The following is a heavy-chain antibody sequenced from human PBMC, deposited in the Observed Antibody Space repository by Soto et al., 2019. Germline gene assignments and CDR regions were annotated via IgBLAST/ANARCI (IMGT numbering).Heavy chain of an antibody. CDR3: ASTRGSCYDY. CDR2: IYNGGGT. Sequence: EVQLVETGGGLIQPGGSLKLSCAASGFTGSGNYMSWVRQAPGKGLEWVSVIYNGGGTYYADSVKGRFTISRDNSKNTLYLQMNSLTAEDTAVYYCASTRGSCYDYWGQGTLVTVSS. J-gene: IGHJ4*02. D-gene: IGHD2-15*01. V-gene: IGHV3-53*02. CDR1: GFTGSGNY.